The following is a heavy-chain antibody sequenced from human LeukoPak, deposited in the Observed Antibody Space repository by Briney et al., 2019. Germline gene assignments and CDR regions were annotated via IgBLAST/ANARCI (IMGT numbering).Heavy chain of an antibody. D-gene: IGHD3-10*01. Sequence: GGSLRLSCAASGFTFSSYSMNWVCQAPGKGLEWVSYISSSSSTIYYADSVKGRFTISRDNAKNSLYLQMNSLRAEDTAVYYCARDMVQYYYGSGSYRSHYYYYYYMDVWGKGTTVTVSS. V-gene: IGHV3-48*01. CDR2: ISSSSSTI. CDR3: ARDMVQYYYGSGSYRSHYYYYYYMDV. CDR1: GFTFSSYS. J-gene: IGHJ6*03.